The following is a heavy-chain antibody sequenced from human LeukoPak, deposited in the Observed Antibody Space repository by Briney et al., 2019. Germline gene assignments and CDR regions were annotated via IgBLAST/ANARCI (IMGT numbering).Heavy chain of an antibody. J-gene: IGHJ4*02. CDR2: LHPVDSDT. V-gene: IGHV5-51*01. Sequence: GAALKISSKGAGCSFPSYWIGWGRRMPGKGGEWMGMLHPVDSDTRYRPSFQGHVSISADKSIPTAYLQWSTLKASDTAMYFCATTEAGSGWSYWGQGTPVTVSS. D-gene: IGHD6-19*01. CDR1: GCSFPSYW. CDR3: ATTEAGSGWSY.